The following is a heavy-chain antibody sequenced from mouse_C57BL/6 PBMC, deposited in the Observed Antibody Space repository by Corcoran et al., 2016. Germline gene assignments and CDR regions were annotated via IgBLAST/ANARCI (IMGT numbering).Heavy chain of an antibody. J-gene: IGHJ2*01. Sequence: QIQLVQSGPELKKPGVTVKISCKASGYTFTTYGMSWVKQAPGKGLKWMGWINTYSGVPTYADDFKGRFAFSLETSASTAYLQINNLKNEDTATYFCATPYGSSWGQGTTLTVSS. CDR3: ATPYGSS. D-gene: IGHD1-1*01. CDR2: INTYSGVP. V-gene: IGHV9-3*01. CDR1: GYTFTTYG.